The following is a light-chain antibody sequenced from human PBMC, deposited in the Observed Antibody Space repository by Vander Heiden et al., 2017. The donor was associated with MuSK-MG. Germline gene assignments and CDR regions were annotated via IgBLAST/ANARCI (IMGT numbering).Light chain of an antibody. CDR3: AAWDDSLNAWV. CDR1: SSNIGIHP. J-gene: IGLJ3*02. CDR2: DNN. V-gene: IGLV1-44*01. Sequence: QSVLPQPPSASGTPGQRLPIPCSGRSSNIGIHPVTWSPQLPGTATKLLIYDNNQRPSGVPARFSGSRCGTSASLAISGLQAGDEADYYCAAWDDSLNAWVFGGGTKLTVL.